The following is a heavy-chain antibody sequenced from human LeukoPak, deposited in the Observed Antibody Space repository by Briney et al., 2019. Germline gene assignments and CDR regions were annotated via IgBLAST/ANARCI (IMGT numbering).Heavy chain of an antibody. Sequence: GGSLRLSCAASAFTFSSYSLNWVRQAPGQGLEWLSYISSSSSPIYYADSVKGRFTISRDNAKNSLYLQMTSLRAEDTAVYYCVRGDDFWSRREYYFYGMDVWGQGTRVTVSS. CDR3: VRGDDFWSRREYYFYGMDV. J-gene: IGHJ6*02. V-gene: IGHV3-48*01. D-gene: IGHD3-3*01. CDR1: AFTFSSYS. CDR2: ISSSSSPI.